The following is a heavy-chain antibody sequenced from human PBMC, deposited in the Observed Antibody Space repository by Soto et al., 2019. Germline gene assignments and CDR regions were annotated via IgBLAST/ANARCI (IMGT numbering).Heavy chain of an antibody. J-gene: IGHJ6*03. CDR1: GFTFSSYA. CDR2: IWYDGGNK. CDR3: ARGSGHNSYQMDV. V-gene: IGHV3-33*08. Sequence: GGSLRLSCAASGFTFSSYAMSWVRQAPGKGLEWVTIIWYDGGNKYYGDSVKGRFTISRDNSESTMYLQMNSLRAEDTAVYYCARGSGHNSYQMDVWGKGTTVTVSS.